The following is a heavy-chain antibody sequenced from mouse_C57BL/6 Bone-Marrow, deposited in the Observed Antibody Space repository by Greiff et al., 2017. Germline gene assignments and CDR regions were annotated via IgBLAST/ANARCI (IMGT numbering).Heavy chain of an antibody. Sequence: EVKLMESVAELVRPGASVKLSCTASGFNIKNTYMHWVKQRPEQGLEWIGRIDPANGNTKYAPKFQGKATITADTSSNTAYLQLSSLTSEDTAIYYCASGRLRREGFAYWGQGTLVTVSA. CDR2: IDPANGNT. D-gene: IGHD2-4*01. V-gene: IGHV14-3*01. J-gene: IGHJ3*01. CDR3: ASGRLRREGFAY. CDR1: GFNIKNTY.